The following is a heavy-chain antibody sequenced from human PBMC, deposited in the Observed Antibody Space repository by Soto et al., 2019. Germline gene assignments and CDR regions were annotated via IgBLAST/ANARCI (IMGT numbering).Heavy chain of an antibody. CDR1: GFTFSTSD. CDR3: ARLKSNSYYNVMEV. V-gene: IGHV3-23*01. CDR2: LRSRDDST. Sequence: DVQLPESGGCLVQPGGSLRLSCAASGFTFSTSDMRWVRRAPGKGLVWVLSLRSRDDSTYYADSVKGRFTTSRDNSKNTLYLQMNSLRPEDSAVYYCARLKSNSYYNVMEVWGQGTTVTVSS. J-gene: IGHJ6*02.